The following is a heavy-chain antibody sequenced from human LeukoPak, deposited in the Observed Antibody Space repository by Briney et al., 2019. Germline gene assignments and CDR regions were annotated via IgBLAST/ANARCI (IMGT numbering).Heavy chain of an antibody. CDR3: AKGGLIWDYSYYFDY. J-gene: IGHJ4*02. CDR1: GFTFSNYA. Sequence: GGSLRLSCAASGFTFSNYAMNWVRQAPGKGLEWVSTISGSGTKTYYADSVKGRFTISRDNSKNMVSLQMNSLRAEDTALYYCAKGGLIWDYSYYFDYCGQGMLVTVSA. V-gene: IGHV3-23*01. CDR2: ISGSGTKT. D-gene: IGHD5-18*01.